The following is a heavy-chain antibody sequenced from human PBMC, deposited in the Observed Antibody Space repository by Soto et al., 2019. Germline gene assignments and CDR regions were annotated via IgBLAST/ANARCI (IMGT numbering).Heavy chain of an antibody. CDR2: IDPSDSYT. CDR3: ARRVMNYDSSGYTTKFDY. Sequence: EVQLVQSGAEVKKPGESLRISCKGSGYSFTSYWISWVRQMPGKGLEWVGRIDPSDSYTNYSPSFQGHVTISADKSISTAYLQWSSLKASDTAMYYCARRVMNYDSSGYTTKFDYWGQGTLVTVSS. D-gene: IGHD3-22*01. CDR1: GYSFTSYW. J-gene: IGHJ4*02. V-gene: IGHV5-10-1*01.